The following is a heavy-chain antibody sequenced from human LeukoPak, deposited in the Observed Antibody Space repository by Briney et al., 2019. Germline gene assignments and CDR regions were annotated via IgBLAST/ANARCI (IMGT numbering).Heavy chain of an antibody. CDR2: TYDSGST. V-gene: IGHV4-59*08. CDR3: ARARPNWNPPDF. Sequence: SETLSLTCTVPGDSISSNSGGWTRLPPGKGLEWIGYTYDSGSTSYNPSLKSRVTISQDTSKNQFSLKLDSVTAADTAVYYCARARPNWNPPDFWGQGTLVTVSS. D-gene: IGHD1-1*01. J-gene: IGHJ4*02. CDR1: GDSISSNS.